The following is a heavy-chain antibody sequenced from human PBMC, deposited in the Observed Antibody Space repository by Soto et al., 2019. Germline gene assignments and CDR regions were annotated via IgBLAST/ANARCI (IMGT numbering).Heavy chain of an antibody. D-gene: IGHD5-18*01. J-gene: IGHJ6*02. V-gene: IGHV1-18*01. Sequence: QVQLVQSGAEVKKPGASVKVSCKASGYTFTSYGFSWVRQAPGQGLEWMGWISAYTGNTNYAQKLQGRLTMTTDTSTSTAYMELRSLRSDDTAVYYCASFREGYSYGWSYYDGMDVWGQGTTVTVSS. CDR1: GYTFTSYG. CDR2: ISAYTGNT. CDR3: ASFREGYSYGWSYYDGMDV.